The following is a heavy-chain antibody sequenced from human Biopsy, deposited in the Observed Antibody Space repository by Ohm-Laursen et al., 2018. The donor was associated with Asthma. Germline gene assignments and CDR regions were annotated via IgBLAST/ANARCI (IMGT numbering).Heavy chain of an antibody. CDR1: GGYTGSSDHH. J-gene: IGHJ6*02. Sequence: TLSLTCGVSGGYTGSSDHHWAWIRQAPGKGLEWIGFVFWSGSTHYSRSLERRVSIFIDTATNEFSMKLWSVTPADTAVYFCARVVSYGDIYFGIDVWGPGNTVVVS. CDR3: ARVVSYGDIYFGIDV. D-gene: IGHD4-17*01. V-gene: IGHV4-30-4*01. CDR2: VFWSGST.